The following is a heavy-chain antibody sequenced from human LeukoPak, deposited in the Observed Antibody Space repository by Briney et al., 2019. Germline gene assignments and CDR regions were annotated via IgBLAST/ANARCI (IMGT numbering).Heavy chain of an antibody. V-gene: IGHV4-34*01. J-gene: IGHJ4*02. CDR3: ARFRSGQFDY. CDR2: NNHSGST. Sequence: PSETLSLTCAVYGGSFSGYYWSWIRQPPGKGLEWIGENNHSGSTNYNPSLKSRVTISVDTSKNQFSLKLSSVTAADTAVYYCARFRSGQFDYWGQGTLVTVSS. CDR1: GGSFSGYY.